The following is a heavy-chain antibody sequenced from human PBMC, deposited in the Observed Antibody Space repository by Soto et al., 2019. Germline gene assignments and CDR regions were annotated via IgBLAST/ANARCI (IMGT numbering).Heavy chain of an antibody. Sequence: GGSLRLSCAASGFTFSSYWMSWVRQAPGKGLEWVANIKQDGSEKYYVDSVKGRFTISRDNAKNSLYLQMNSLRAEDTAVYYCARDTVLGYPRHGEFDYWGQGTLVTVSS. D-gene: IGHD7-27*01. V-gene: IGHV3-7*01. CDR2: IKQDGSEK. J-gene: IGHJ4*02. CDR3: ARDTVLGYPRHGEFDY. CDR1: GFTFSSYW.